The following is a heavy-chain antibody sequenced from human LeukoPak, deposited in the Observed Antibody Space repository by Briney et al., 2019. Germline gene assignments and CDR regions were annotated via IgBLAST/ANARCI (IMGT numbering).Heavy chain of an antibody. CDR2: INHSGST. J-gene: IGHJ2*01. CDR1: GGSFSGYY. Sequence: PSGTLSLTCAVYGGSFSGYYWSWIRQPPGKGLEWIGEINHSGSTNYNPSLKSRVTISVDTSKNQFSLKLSSVTAADTAVYYCARKVYGVVAYYWYFDLWGRGTLVTVSS. V-gene: IGHV4-34*01. CDR3: ARKVYGVVAYYWYFDL. D-gene: IGHD2-15*01.